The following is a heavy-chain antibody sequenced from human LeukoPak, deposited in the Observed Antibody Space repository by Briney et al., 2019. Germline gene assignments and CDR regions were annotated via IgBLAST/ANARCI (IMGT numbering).Heavy chain of an antibody. J-gene: IGHJ4*02. CDR3: ARGIYYLIEY. CDR1: GYSISSGDY. Sequence: PSETLSLTCAVSGYSISSGDYWGWIRQSPGKGLEWIGNIFHSGSTYHNPSLKSRVTISVDTSKNEFSLKLSSVTAADTPVYYCARGIYYLIEYWGQGTLVTVSS. D-gene: IGHD3-10*01. V-gene: IGHV4-38-2*01. CDR2: IFHSGST.